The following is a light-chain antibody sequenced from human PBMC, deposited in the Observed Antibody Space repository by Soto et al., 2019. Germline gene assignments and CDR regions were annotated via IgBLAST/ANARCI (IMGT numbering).Light chain of an antibody. CDR3: QEDYSYPST. CDR2: ASS. J-gene: IGKJ1*01. Sequence: AIRMTQSPSSFSASTGDRVTITCRASQGISSYLAWYQQKPGKAPKLLIYASSTLQSGVPSRFRGSGSGTDFTFAISCLQSEYLDTDDCQEDYSYPSTLGQGTKVEIK. V-gene: IGKV1-8*01. CDR1: QGISSY.